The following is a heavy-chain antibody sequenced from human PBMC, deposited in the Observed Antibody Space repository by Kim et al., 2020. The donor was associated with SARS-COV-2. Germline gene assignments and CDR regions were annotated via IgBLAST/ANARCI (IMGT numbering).Heavy chain of an antibody. CDR3: ARREVLGRIAAAGTFDY. CDR2: IYHSGST. D-gene: IGHD6-13*01. CDR1: GGSISSSNW. Sequence: SETLSLTCAVSGGSISSSNWWSWVRQPPGKGLEWIGEIYHSGSTNYNPSLKSRVTISVDKSKNQFSLKLSSVTAADTAVYYCARREVLGRIAAAGTFDYWGQGTLVTVSS. J-gene: IGHJ4*02. V-gene: IGHV4-4*02.